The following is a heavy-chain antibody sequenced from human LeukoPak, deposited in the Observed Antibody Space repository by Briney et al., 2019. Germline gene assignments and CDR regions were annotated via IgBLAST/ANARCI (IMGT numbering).Heavy chain of an antibody. D-gene: IGHD1-26*01. V-gene: IGHV4-34*01. J-gene: IGHJ3*02. CDR2: INHSGST. CDR3: AKFDLGDDAFDI. CDR1: GGSFSGYY. Sequence: PSETLPLTCAVYGGSFSGYYWSWIRQPPGKGLEWIGEINHSGSTTYNPSLKSRVTISVDTSKNQLSLRLRSVTAADTAVYYCAKFDLGDDAFDIWGQGTMVTVSS.